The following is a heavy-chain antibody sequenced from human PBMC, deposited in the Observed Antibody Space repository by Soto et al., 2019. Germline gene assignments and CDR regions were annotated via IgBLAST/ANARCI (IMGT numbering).Heavy chain of an antibody. CDR2: IYWDDDK. Sequence: QITLKESGPTLVRPAQTLTLTCDFSGFSLSTYHMGVAWIRQPPGKALEWLALIYWDDDKRYSPSLKYRLATSKDTSNNQVVLTITNIGTGDSATYFCAHAGDYDLLTFDHWGPGTLVTVYS. CDR1: GFSLSTYHMG. J-gene: IGHJ4*02. CDR3: AHAGDYDLLTFDH. D-gene: IGHD3-22*01. V-gene: IGHV2-5*02.